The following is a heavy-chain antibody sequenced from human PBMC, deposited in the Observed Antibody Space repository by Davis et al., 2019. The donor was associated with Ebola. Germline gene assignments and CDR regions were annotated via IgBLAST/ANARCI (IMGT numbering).Heavy chain of an antibody. D-gene: IGHD6-19*01. CDR2: IYPGDSDT. CDR3: ARRGEAAVAGTDY. CDR1: GYSFTSYW. Sequence: GESLKISCQGSGYSFTSYWIGWVRQMPGKGLEWMGIIYPGDSDTRYSPSFQGQVTISADKSISTAYLQWSSLKASDTAMYYCARRGEAAVAGTDYWVQGTLVTVSS. J-gene: IGHJ4*02. V-gene: IGHV5-51*01.